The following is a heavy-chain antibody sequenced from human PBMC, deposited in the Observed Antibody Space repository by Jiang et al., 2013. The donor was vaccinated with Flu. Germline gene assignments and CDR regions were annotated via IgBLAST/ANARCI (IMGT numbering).Heavy chain of an antibody. CDR2: IYHSGST. Sequence: LLKPSETLSLTCTVSGYSISSGYYWGWIRQPPGKGLEWIGSIYHSGSTYYNPSLKSRVTISVDTSKNQFSLKLSSVTAADTAVYYCARGSYWGDSSGYYGEYFQHWGQGTLVTVSS. V-gene: IGHV4-38-2*02. CDR1: GYSISSGYY. D-gene: IGHD3-22*01. J-gene: IGHJ1*01. CDR3: ARGSYWGDSSGYYGEYFQH.